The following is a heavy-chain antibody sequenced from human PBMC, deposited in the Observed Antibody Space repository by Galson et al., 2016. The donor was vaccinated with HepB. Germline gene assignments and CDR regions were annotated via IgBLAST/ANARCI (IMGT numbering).Heavy chain of an antibody. CDR3: ARDVSFDQ. CDR2: ISSTRKDT. Sequence: SLRLSCAASGFTFSIYSMNWVRQAPGKGLEWVSSISSTRKDTDYADSVRGRFSISSDNAKESLYLQMNNLRVEDTAVYYCARDVSFDQWGQGTLVTVSS. CDR1: GFTFSIYS. V-gene: IGHV3-21*01. J-gene: IGHJ4*02.